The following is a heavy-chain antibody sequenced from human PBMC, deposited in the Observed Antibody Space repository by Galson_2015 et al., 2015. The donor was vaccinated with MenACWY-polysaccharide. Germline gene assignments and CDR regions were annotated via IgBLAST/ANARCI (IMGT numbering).Heavy chain of an antibody. Sequence: SLRLSCAASRFTFGDYGMIWVRQAPGKGLEWISVIRSKAYGGTPESAASVKGRFTMTRDDSKRIAYLEMKNLNTDDTDVYYCTRFPATFPDSSGSIDFFDNGGKGAMDTVS. D-gene: IGHD3-22*01. CDR3: TRFPATFPDSSGSIDFFDN. CDR1: RFTFGDYG. V-gene: IGHV3-49*04. CDR2: IRSKAYGGTP. J-gene: IGHJ3*02.